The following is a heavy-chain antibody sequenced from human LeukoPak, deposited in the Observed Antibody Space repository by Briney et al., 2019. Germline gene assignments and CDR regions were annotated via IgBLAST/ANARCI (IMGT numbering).Heavy chain of an antibody. V-gene: IGHV4-34*01. CDR3: ARVLGYSSSWYWARHAFDI. Sequence: PSETLSLTCAVHGGSFSGYYWSWIRQPPGKGLEWIGEINHSGSTNYNPSLKSRVTISVDTSKNQFSLKLSSVTAADTAVYYCARVLGYSSSWYWARHAFDIWGQGTMVTVSS. D-gene: IGHD6-13*01. J-gene: IGHJ3*02. CDR1: GGSFSGYY. CDR2: INHSGST.